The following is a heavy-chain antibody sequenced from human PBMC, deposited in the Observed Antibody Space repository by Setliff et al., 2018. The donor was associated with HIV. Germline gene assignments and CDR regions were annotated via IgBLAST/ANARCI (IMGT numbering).Heavy chain of an antibody. V-gene: IGHV4-38-2*02. J-gene: IGHJ4*02. CDR3: AREPDY. CDR1: GYSITSGYY. CDR2: MYDGGTP. Sequence: PSETLSLTCAVSGYSITSGYYWGWIRQPPGKGLEWIGNMYDGGTPHYNPSLKSRVTVSLDTSRNQFSLRLTSVTAADTAVCFCAREPDYWSQGTLVTVSS.